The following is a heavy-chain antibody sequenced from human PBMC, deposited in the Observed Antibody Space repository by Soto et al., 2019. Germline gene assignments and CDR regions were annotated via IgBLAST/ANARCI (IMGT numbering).Heavy chain of an antibody. V-gene: IGHV4-39*01. CDR3: ARWLGYCSGGSCHNWFDP. Sequence: SETLSLTCTVSGGSISSSSYYWGWIRQPPGKGLEWIGSIYYSGSTYYNPSLKSRVTISVDTSKNQFSLKLSSVTAADTAVYYCARWLGYCSGGSCHNWFDPWGQGTLVTVSS. J-gene: IGHJ5*02. CDR2: IYYSGST. CDR1: GGSISSSSYY. D-gene: IGHD2-15*01.